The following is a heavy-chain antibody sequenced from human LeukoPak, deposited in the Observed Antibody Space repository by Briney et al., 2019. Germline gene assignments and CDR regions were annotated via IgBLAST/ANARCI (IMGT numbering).Heavy chain of an antibody. CDR2: IYTSGST. J-gene: IGHJ5*02. CDR3: ARDIVVVPAALHWFDP. Sequence: KPSETLSLTCTVSGGSISIYYWSWIRQPAGKGLEWIGRIYTSGSTNYNPSLKSRVTMSVDTSKNQFSLKLSSVTAAGTAVYYCARDIVVVPAALHWFDPWGQGTLVTVSS. CDR1: GGSISIYY. V-gene: IGHV4-4*07. D-gene: IGHD2-2*02.